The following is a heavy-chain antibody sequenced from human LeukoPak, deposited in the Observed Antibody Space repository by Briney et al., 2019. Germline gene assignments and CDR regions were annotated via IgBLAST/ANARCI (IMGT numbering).Heavy chain of an antibody. CDR3: ARTTDNRSSLFTDY. CDR1: GFSLTTSGMC. Sequence: SGPTLVNPTQTLTLTFTFSGFSLTTSGMCVNWIRQPPGKALEWLARIDWDDDKYYSTSLKTRLTISKDTSKNQVVLTMTNMDPVDTATYCCARTTDNRSSLFTDYWGQGALVTVSS. CDR2: IDWDDDK. J-gene: IGHJ4*02. V-gene: IGHV2-70*11. D-gene: IGHD6-6*01.